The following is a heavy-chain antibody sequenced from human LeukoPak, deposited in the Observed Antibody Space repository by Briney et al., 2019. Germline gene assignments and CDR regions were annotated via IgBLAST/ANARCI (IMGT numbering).Heavy chain of an antibody. CDR1: GFTFSSYS. CDR3: ARDITVAGIADWFDP. J-gene: IGHJ5*02. Sequence: GGSLRLSCAASGFTFSSYSMNWVRQAPGKGLEWVSSISSSSSYIYYADSVKGRFTISKDNAKNSLYLQMNSLRAEDTAVYYCARDITVAGIADWFDPWGQGTLVTVSS. D-gene: IGHD6-19*01. CDR2: ISSSSSYI. V-gene: IGHV3-21*01.